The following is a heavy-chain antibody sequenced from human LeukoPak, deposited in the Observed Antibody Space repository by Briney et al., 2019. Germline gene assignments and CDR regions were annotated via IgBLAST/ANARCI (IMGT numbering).Heavy chain of an antibody. CDR3: TKGFSGTYYGIDV. J-gene: IGHJ6*02. CDR2: IYPADADT. CDR1: EYNFNNYW. D-gene: IGHD3-10*01. V-gene: IGHV5-51*01. Sequence: TGESLKISCKGSEYNFNNYWIAWVRQMPGKGLGWMGIIYPADADTRYSPSFEGQVAISADKSISTAYLQWISLKASDTAIYYCTKGFSGTYYGIDVWGHGTTVTVSS.